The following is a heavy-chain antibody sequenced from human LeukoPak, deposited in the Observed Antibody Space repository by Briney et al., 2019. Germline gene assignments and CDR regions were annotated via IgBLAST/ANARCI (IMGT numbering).Heavy chain of an antibody. CDR3: ARHRETALRLGFDL. CDR1: GGSLSSSSYY. D-gene: IGHD1-14*01. J-gene: IGHJ2*01. Sequence: SETLSLTCTVSGGSLSSSSYYWGWIRQPPGKGLEWIGSIYYSGSTYYNPSLKSRVTISVDTSKNQFSLKLSSVTAADTAVYYCARHRETALRLGFDLWGRGTLVTVSS. V-gene: IGHV4-39*01. CDR2: IYYSGST.